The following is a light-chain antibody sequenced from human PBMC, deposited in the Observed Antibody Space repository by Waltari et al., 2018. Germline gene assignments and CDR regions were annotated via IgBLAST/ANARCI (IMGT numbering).Light chain of an antibody. CDR3: HQYNDWPPT. V-gene: IGKV3-15*01. J-gene: IGKJ1*01. Sequence: EVVMTQSPATLSVSPGERATLSCRASQSVSTNLAWSQQKPGQAPRLLIYGAAVRATELPARCSGSGSGTEFTLTLSSLQSEDFAVYYCHQYNDWPPTFGQGTTVEIK. CDR2: GAA. CDR1: QSVSTN.